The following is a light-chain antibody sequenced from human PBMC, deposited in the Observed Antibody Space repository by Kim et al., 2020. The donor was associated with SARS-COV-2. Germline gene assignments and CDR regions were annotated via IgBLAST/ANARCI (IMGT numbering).Light chain of an antibody. CDR3: QQRSNWPPIT. Sequence: YPGARATLSCRASQSVSSYLAWYQQKPGQAPRLLIYDASNRATGIPARFSGSGSGTDFTLTISSLEPEDFAVYYCQQRSNWPPITFGQGTRLEIK. V-gene: IGKV3-11*01. J-gene: IGKJ5*01. CDR1: QSVSSY. CDR2: DAS.